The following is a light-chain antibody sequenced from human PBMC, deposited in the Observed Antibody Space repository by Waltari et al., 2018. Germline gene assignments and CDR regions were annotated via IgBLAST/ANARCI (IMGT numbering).Light chain of an antibody. V-gene: IGKV1-8*01. CDR3: QQYYTYPVT. Sequence: IRMTQSPSSLSASAGDRLTLTCRTSQDIGHYLPWYQQKSGKAPKLLLSSSSSLEPGVPSRFSGSGSGTDFTLTISGLQCEDFATYYCQQYYTYPVTFGHGTKVHV. J-gene: IGKJ3*01. CDR2: SSS. CDR1: QDIGHY.